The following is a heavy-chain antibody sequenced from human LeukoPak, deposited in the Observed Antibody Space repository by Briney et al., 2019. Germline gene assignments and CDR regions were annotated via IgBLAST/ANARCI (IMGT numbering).Heavy chain of an antibody. V-gene: IGHV3-33*01. D-gene: IGHD2-21*02. J-gene: IGHJ4*02. Sequence: GGSLRLSCAASGFTFSSYGMHWVRQAPGKELEWVAVIWYDGSNKYYADSVKGRFTISRDNSKNTLYLHMNSLRAEDTAVYYCARQLAYCGGDCYGSVAYWGQGTLVTVSS. CDR1: GFTFSSYG. CDR2: IWYDGSNK. CDR3: ARQLAYCGGDCYGSVAY.